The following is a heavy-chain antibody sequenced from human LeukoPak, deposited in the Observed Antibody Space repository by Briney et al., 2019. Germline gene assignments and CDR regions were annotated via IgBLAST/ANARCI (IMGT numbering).Heavy chain of an antibody. CDR3: ARDRYDFWSGYYAFDI. D-gene: IGHD3-3*01. J-gene: IGHJ3*02. Sequence: PGGSLRLSCAASGFTFSNYWMHWVRQAPGKGLVWVSRVNTDGSSTDYADSVKGRFTISRDNAKNTLYLQMNSLRAEDTAVYCCARDRYDFWSGYYAFDIWGQGTMVTVSS. V-gene: IGHV3-74*01. CDR2: VNTDGSST. CDR1: GFTFSNYW.